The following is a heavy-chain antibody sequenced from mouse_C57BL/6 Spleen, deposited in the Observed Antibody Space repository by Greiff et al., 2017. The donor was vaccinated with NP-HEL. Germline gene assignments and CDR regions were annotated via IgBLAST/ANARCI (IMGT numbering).Heavy chain of an antibody. CDR1: GYSITSGYY. CDR3: ADYYGSSYGFAY. V-gene: IGHV3-6*01. D-gene: IGHD1-1*01. J-gene: IGHJ3*01. Sequence: EVKVEESGPGLVKPSQSLSLTCSVTGYSITSGYYWNWIRQFPGNKREWMGYISYDGSNNYNPSLKNRISITRDTSKNQFFLKLNSVTTEDTATYYCADYYGSSYGFAYWGQGTLVTVSA. CDR2: ISYDGSN.